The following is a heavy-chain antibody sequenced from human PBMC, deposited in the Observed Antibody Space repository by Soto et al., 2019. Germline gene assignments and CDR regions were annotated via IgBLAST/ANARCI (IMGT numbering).Heavy chain of an antibody. J-gene: IGHJ6*02. D-gene: IGHD6-13*01. Sequence: ASVKVSCKASGYTFTSYGISWVRQAPGQGLGWMGWISAYNGNTNYAQKLQGRVTMTTDTSTSTAYMELRSLRSDDTAVYYCARDRGSSSWYYYYYYGMDVWGQGTTVTVSS. V-gene: IGHV1-18*04. CDR2: ISAYNGNT. CDR3: ARDRGSSSWYYYYYYGMDV. CDR1: GYTFTSYG.